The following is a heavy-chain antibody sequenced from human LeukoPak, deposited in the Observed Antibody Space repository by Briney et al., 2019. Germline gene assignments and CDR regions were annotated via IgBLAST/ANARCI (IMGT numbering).Heavy chain of an antibody. D-gene: IGHD1-26*01. CDR1: GFTFSTYG. Sequence: GGSLRLSCAASGFTFSTYGMSWVRQAPGKGLEWVSAISGSGGSTYYADSVKGRFTISRDNAKNTLYLQMNGLKAEDTAIYYCAREGGSYSNYFDYWGQGTLVTVSS. CDR3: AREGGSYSNYFDY. CDR2: ISGSGGST. V-gene: IGHV3-23*01. J-gene: IGHJ4*02.